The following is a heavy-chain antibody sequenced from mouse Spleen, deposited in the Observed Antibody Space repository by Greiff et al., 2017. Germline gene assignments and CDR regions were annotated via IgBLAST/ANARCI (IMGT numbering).Heavy chain of an antibody. CDR2: INPNNGGT. CDR1: GYTFTDYY. CDR3: ARVRGDFFDY. Sequence: VQLQQSGPELVKPGASVKISCKASGYTFTDYYMNWVKQSHGKSLEWIGDINPNNGGTSYNQKFKGKATLTVDKSSSTAYMELRSLTSEDSAVYYCARVRGDFFDYWGQGTTLTVSS. J-gene: IGHJ2*01. V-gene: IGHV1-26*01.